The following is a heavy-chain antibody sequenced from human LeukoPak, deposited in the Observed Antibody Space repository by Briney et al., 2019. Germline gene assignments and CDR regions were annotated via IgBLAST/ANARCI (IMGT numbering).Heavy chain of an antibody. Sequence: GGSLTLSCAASGFTFDTYWMSWVRQAPGKGLEWVANIKQDGSEKDYVDSVKGRFTISRDNAKNSLYLQMTSLRAEDTGVYYCARGDTQSKYRQFDSWGQGSLVIVSS. D-gene: IGHD3-16*02. CDR2: IKQDGSEK. V-gene: IGHV3-7*04. CDR3: ARGDTQSKYRQFDS. J-gene: IGHJ4*02. CDR1: GFTFDTYW.